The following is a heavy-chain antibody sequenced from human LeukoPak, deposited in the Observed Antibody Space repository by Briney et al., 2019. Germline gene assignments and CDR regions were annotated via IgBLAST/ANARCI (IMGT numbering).Heavy chain of an antibody. Sequence: GGSLRLSCAASGFTFSSYSMNWVRQAPGKGLEWVSSISSSSSYIYYADSVKGRFTISRDNAKNSLYLQMNSLRAEDTAVYYCAKDLYYYDSSGPFFDIWGQGTMVTVSS. D-gene: IGHD3-22*01. CDR1: GFTFSSYS. CDR2: ISSSSSYI. J-gene: IGHJ3*02. CDR3: AKDLYYYDSSGPFFDI. V-gene: IGHV3-21*01.